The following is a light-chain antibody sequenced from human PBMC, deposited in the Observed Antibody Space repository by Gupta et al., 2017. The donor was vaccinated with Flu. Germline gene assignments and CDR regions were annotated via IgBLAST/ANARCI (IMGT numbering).Light chain of an antibody. Sequence: SSALTQDPAVSVALGQTVRITCQGDSLRSYYASWYQQKPGQAPVLVIYGKNNRPSGSTDRCAGSSSGNTASVTITGAQAEDEADYYCNYRDSSGNHSNWVFGGGTKLTVL. V-gene: IGLV3-19*01. CDR3: NYRDSSGNHSNWV. CDR2: GKN. J-gene: IGLJ3*02. CDR1: SLRSYY.